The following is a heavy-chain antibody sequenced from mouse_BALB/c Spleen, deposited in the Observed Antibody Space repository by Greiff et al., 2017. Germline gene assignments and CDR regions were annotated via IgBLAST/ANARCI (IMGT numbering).Heavy chain of an antibody. CDR3: ARSTLLRYYFDY. D-gene: IGHD1-2*01. CDR1: GYSFTSYY. J-gene: IGHJ2*01. CDR2: IDPFNGGT. Sequence: LVESGPELMKPGASVKISCKASGYSFTSYYMHWVKQSHGKSLEWIGYIDPFNGGTSYNQKFKGKATLTVDKSSSTAYMHLSSLTSEDSAVYYCARSTLLRYYFDYWGQGTTLTVSS. V-gene: IGHV1S135*01.